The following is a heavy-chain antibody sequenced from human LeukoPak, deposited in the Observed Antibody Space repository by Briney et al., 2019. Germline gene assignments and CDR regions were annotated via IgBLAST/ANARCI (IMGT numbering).Heavy chain of an antibody. Sequence: ASVKVSCKASGGTFSSYAISWVRQAPGQGLEWMGGIIPIFGTANYAQKFQGRVTITADESTSTAYMELSSLRSEDTAVYYCARDHSWNDPHRFDYWGQGTLVTVSS. CDR3: ARDHSWNDPHRFDY. CDR2: IIPIFGTA. V-gene: IGHV1-69*13. D-gene: IGHD1-1*01. CDR1: GGTFSSYA. J-gene: IGHJ4*02.